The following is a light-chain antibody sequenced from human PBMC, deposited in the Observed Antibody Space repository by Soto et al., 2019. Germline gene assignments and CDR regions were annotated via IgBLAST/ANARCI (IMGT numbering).Light chain of an antibody. CDR1: SSDVGGYDY. Sequence: QSVLTQPASVSGSPGQSITISCTGTSSDVGGYDYVSWYQLHPGKAPKLMVFEVSNRPSGVSYRFSGSKSGNTASLTISWLQAEDEADYFCSSYSISTAYLFGTGTKV. CDR2: EVS. CDR3: SSYSISTAYL. J-gene: IGLJ1*01. V-gene: IGLV2-14*01.